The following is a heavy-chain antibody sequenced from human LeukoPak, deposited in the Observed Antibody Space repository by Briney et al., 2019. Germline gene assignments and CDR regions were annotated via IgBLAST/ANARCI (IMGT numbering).Heavy chain of an antibody. J-gene: IGHJ4*02. V-gene: IGHV1-69*04. CDR2: IIPILGIA. CDR1: GGTFSSYA. CDR3: ARDNQVLSGSEFDY. Sequence: SVKVSCKASGGTFSSYAISWVRQAPGQGLEWMGRIIPILGIANYAQKFQGRVTITADKSTSTAYMELSSLRSEDTAVYYCARDNQVLSGSEFDYWGQGTLVTVSS. D-gene: IGHD3-16*02.